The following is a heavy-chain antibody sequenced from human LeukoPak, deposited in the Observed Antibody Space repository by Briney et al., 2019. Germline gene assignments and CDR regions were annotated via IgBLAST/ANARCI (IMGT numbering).Heavy chain of an antibody. Sequence: ASVKVSCKASGYTFTGYYMHWVRQAPGQGLEWMGWINPNSGGANYAQKFQGRVTMTRDTSISTAYMELSRLRSDDTAVYYRARTEAGSYQLYYFDYWGQGTLVTVSS. D-gene: IGHD1-26*01. CDR3: ARTEAGSYQLYYFDY. V-gene: IGHV1-2*02. J-gene: IGHJ4*02. CDR2: INPNSGGA. CDR1: GYTFTGYY.